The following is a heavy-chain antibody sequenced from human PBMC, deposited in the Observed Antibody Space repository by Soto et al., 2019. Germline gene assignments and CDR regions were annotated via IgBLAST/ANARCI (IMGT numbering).Heavy chain of an antibody. J-gene: IGHJ4*02. Sequence: QVQLVESGGGVVQPGRSLRLSCAASGFTFSSYAMHWVRQAPGKGLEWVAVIAYDGRNKYYADSVKGRLTISRDNSKNTLYLQMNSLRIEDTAVYYCARELERVFDYWGQGTLVTVS. CDR2: IAYDGRNK. D-gene: IGHD1-1*01. V-gene: IGHV3-30*04. CDR3: ARELERVFDY. CDR1: GFTFSSYA.